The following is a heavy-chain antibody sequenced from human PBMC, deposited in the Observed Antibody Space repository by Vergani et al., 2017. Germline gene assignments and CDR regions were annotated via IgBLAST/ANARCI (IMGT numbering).Heavy chain of an antibody. Sequence: QVQLQQWGAGLLKPLETLSLTCAVYGGSFSGYYWSWIRQPPGQGLEWIGELNHSGSTNYNPSLKSRFTISVDTSKNQFSLKLSSVTAADTAVYYCARERRCWFDPWGQGTLVTVSS. CDR1: GGSFSGYY. CDR3: ARERRCWFDP. J-gene: IGHJ5*02. V-gene: IGHV4-34*01. CDR2: LNHSGST.